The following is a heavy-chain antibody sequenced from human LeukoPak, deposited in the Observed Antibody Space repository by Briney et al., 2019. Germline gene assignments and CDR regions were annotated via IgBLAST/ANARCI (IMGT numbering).Heavy chain of an antibody. Sequence: ASVKVSCKVSGYTLTELSMHWVRQAPGKGLEWMGGFDPEDGETIYAQKFQGRVTMTEDTSTDTAYMELSSLRSEDTAVYYCATRQRRWFGDPLPXGQXXXXXXXS. CDR2: FDPEDGET. V-gene: IGHV1-24*01. CDR1: GYTLTELS. J-gene: IGHJ5*02. D-gene: IGHD3-10*01. CDR3: ATRQRRWFGDPLP.